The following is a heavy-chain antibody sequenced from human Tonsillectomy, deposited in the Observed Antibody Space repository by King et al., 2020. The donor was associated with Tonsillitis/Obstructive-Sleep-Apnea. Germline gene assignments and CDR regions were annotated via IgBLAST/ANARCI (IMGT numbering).Heavy chain of an antibody. V-gene: IGHV1-18*01. D-gene: IGHD6-19*01. CDR1: VDTFTSYG. CDR3: ARERAGWGGIPEDY. CDR2: IIAVNGKT. J-gene: IGHJ4*02. Sequence: VQLVGSGAEVKKPRASVKVSCKTVVDTFTSYGISWVRQAPRQGLKWMGGIIAVNGKTKYTQKLQGRVTMTTDTSTSTAYMEMRSLRSDDTAVYYCARERAGWGGIPEDYWGQGTLVTVSS.